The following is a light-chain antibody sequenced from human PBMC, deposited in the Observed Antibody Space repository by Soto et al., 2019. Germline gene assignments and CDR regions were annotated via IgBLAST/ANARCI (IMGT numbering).Light chain of an antibody. J-gene: IGKJ3*01. CDR2: DAS. Sequence: IGMTQSPATLSVSPGERATLSCRTSQTISSSYLAWYQQKPGQAPRLLIFDASNRATGIPARFSGSGSGTDFTLTISSPEPEDFAVYYCQQRADWPATFGPGTKVDIK. CDR1: QTISSSY. CDR3: QQRADWPAT. V-gene: IGKV3-11*01.